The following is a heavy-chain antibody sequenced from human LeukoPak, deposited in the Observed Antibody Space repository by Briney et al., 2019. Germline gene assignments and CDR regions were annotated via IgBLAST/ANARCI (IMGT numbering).Heavy chain of an antibody. V-gene: IGHV3-23*01. CDR1: GFPFSGYA. J-gene: IGHJ4*02. Sequence: GGSLRLSCAASGFPFSGYAMTWVRQAPGKGLEWVSAISGSGGSTYYADSAKGRFTISRDNSKNTLYLQMNSLRAEDTAVYYCARGGRADYFDYWGQGTLVTVSS. D-gene: IGHD1-26*01. CDR2: ISGSGGST. CDR3: ARGGRADYFDY.